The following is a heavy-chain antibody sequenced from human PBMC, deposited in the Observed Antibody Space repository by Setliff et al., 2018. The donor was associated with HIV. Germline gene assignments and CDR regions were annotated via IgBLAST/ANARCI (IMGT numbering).Heavy chain of an antibody. V-gene: IGHV3-48*01. CDR1: GFAFSDNP. J-gene: IGHJ4*02. CDR3: ARDYNYIFDS. D-gene: IGHD3-22*01. Sequence: GESLKISCVASSGFAFSDNPMNWVRQAPGKGLEWISHIRGKSDIIKYAESVMGRFTISRDNAKNSLYLEMNSLRAEDTAIYYCARDYNYIFDSWGQGVLVTVS. CDR2: IRGKSDII.